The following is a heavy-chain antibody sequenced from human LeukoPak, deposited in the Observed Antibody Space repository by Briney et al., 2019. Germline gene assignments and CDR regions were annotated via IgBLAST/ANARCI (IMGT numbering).Heavy chain of an antibody. J-gene: IGHJ4*02. CDR1: GYTFSNYD. D-gene: IGHD5-18*01. Sequence: ASVKVSCKASGYTFSNYDINWVRQASGQGLEWMGWMNPDSGNTGYAQRFQGRVTMTRDTSSSKSYMELSSLSSEDTAVYYCARGSLWIQPCSFQANLTYSRDYHPGDYWGQGTRVSVSP. V-gene: IGHV1-8*02. CDR3: ARGSLWIQPCSFQANLTYSRDYHPGDY. CDR2: MNPDSGNT.